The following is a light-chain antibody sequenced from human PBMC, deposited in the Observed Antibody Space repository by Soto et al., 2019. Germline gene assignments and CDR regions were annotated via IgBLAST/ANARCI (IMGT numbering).Light chain of an antibody. CDR3: QQPINFPRS. V-gene: IGKV1-12*01. CDR1: QAVSIW. Sequence: DIQMTQSPSFVSASVGDRVPSTCRARQAVSIWLAWYQQKPGDAPKLLIYSAATMQSGVPLRFSGSGYGTDFTLTIRSXQPEYFATYYCQQPINFPRSFGGGTKVDTK. J-gene: IGKJ4*01. CDR2: SAA.